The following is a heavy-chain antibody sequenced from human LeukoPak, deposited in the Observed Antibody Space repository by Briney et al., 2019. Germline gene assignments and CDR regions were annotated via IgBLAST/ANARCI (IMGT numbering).Heavy chain of an antibody. CDR3: ARVMLRGGQDAFDI. D-gene: IGHD3-10*02. J-gene: IGHJ3*02. CDR2: MNPNSGNT. Sequence: ASVTVSCKASGGTFSSYAISWVRQAPGQGLEWMGWMNPNSGNTGYAQKFQGRVTMTRNTSISTAYMELSSLRSEDTAVYYCARVMLRGGQDAFDIWGLGTMVTVSS. V-gene: IGHV1-8*02. CDR1: GGTFSSYA.